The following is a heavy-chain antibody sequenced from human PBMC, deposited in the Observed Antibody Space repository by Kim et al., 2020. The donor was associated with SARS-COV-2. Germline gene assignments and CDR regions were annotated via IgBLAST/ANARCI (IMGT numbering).Heavy chain of an antibody. J-gene: IGHJ6*02. CDR3: ARGNSSFYYYYGMDV. V-gene: IGHV4-59*01. Sequence: SETLSLTCTVSGGSISSYYWSWIRQPPGKGLEWIGYIYYSGSTNYNPSLKSRVTISVDTSKNQFSLKLSSVTAADTAVYYCARGNSSFYYYYGMDVWGQG. D-gene: IGHD6-13*01. CDR1: GGSISSYY. CDR2: IYYSGST.